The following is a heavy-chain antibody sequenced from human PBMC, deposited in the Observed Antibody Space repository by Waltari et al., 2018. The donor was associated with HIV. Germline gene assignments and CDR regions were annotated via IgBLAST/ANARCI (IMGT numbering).Heavy chain of an antibody. D-gene: IGHD2-15*01. CDR3: ARGFRVGCSDATCYSHY. Sequence: EVQLVESGGNLVQPGGSLRLSCAASGFTFNSYWMHWVRQAPGKGLVWVSRSNSDATSTAYADSVKGLFTISRDNAKNTLYLQMNSLRAEDTAVYYCARGFRVGCSDATCYSHYWGQGTLVTVSS. CDR1: GFTFNSYW. J-gene: IGHJ4*02. V-gene: IGHV3-74*01. CDR2: SNSDATST.